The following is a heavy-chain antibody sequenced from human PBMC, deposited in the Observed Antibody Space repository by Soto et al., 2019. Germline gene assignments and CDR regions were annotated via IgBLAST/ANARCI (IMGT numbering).Heavy chain of an antibody. CDR1: GYTFGNYW. V-gene: IGHV3-7*01. J-gene: IGHJ4*02. Sequence: EEQLVESGGGLVQPGGSLRLSCAASGYTFGNYWMSWVRQAPGKGPEWVANIKPDGSERYHADSVRGRFTISRDNAKKSLFLQMDSLRAEDTALYYCARDLVAGTDVYRGQGTLVIVSS. CDR3: ARDLVAGTDVY. CDR2: IKPDGSER. D-gene: IGHD6-19*01.